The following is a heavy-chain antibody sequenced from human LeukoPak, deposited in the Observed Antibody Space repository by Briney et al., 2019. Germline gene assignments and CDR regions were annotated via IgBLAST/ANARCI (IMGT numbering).Heavy chain of an antibody. D-gene: IGHD1-1*01. V-gene: IGHV3-23*01. Sequence: GGSLRLSCAASGFTFRNYAMTWVRQAPGKGLEWVSAISGSGGNTYYADSVKGRFTISRDNSKNTLYLQMNSLRAEDTAVYYCTKETGTTRNWFDPWGQGTLVTVSS. CDR2: ISGSGGNT. CDR1: GFTFRNYA. J-gene: IGHJ5*02. CDR3: TKETGTTRNWFDP.